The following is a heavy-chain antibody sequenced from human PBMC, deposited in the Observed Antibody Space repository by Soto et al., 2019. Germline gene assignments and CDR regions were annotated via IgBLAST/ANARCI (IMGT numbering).Heavy chain of an antibody. J-gene: IGHJ4*02. V-gene: IGHV5-10-1*01. CDR1: GYSFTSYW. CDR3: GSIQVDTAMGNDY. CDR2: IDPSDSYT. Sequence: PGESLKISCKGSGYSFTSYWISWVRQMPGKGLEWMGRIDPSDSYTNYSPPFQGHVTISADKSISTAYLQWSSLKASDTAMYYCGSIQVDTAMGNDYWGQGTLVTVPS. D-gene: IGHD5-18*01.